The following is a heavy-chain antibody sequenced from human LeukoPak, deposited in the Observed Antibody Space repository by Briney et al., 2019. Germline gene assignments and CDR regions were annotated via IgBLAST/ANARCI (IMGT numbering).Heavy chain of an antibody. CDR3: ARGSTYYDFWSGAYYYYYMDV. V-gene: IGHV1-18*01. CDR1: GYTFTSYG. Sequence: ASVKVSCKASGYTFTSYGISWVRQAPGQGLEWMGWISAYNGNTNYAQKLQGRVTMTTDTSTSTAYMELRSPRSDDTAVYYCARGSTYYDFWSGAYYYYYMDVWGKGTTVTVSS. D-gene: IGHD3-3*01. CDR2: ISAYNGNT. J-gene: IGHJ6*03.